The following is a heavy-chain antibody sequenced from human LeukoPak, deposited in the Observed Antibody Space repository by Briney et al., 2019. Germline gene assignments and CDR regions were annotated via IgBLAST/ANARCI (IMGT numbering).Heavy chain of an antibody. CDR3: ARRTGPRGFYGSGSKKGRYYFDY. D-gene: IGHD3-10*01. V-gene: IGHV4-34*01. CDR1: GGSFSGYY. Sequence: SETLSLTCAVYGGSFSGYYWSWIRQPPGKGLEWIGEINHSGSTNYNPSLKSRVTISVDTSKNQFSRKLSSVTAADTAVYYCARRTGPRGFYGSGSKKGRYYFDYWGQGTLVTVSS. J-gene: IGHJ4*02. CDR2: INHSGST.